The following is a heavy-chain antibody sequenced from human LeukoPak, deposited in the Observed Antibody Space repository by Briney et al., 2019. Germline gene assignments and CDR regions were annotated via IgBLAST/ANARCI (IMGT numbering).Heavy chain of an antibody. CDR2: MNPNSGNT. Sequence: ASVKVSCKASGYTFTSYDINWVRQATGQGLEWMGWMNPNSGNTGYAQKFQGRVTITRNTSISTAYMELSSLRAEDTAVCYCAKDRRITMIVVVITNGAFDIWGQGTMVTVSS. J-gene: IGHJ3*02. V-gene: IGHV1-8*03. CDR1: GYTFTSYD. CDR3: AKDRRITMIVVVITNGAFDI. D-gene: IGHD3-22*01.